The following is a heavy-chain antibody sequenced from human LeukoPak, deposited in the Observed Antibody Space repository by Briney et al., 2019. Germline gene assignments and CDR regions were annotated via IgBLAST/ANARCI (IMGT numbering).Heavy chain of an antibody. CDR1: GFTFSSYG. CDR3: ARDGGDKFDY. V-gene: IGHV3-33*01. CDR2: IWYDGSNK. J-gene: IGHJ4*02. Sequence: GGSLRLSCAASGFTFSSYGLNWARQAPGKGLEWVAVIWYDGSNKYYADSVKGRFTISRDNSKNTLYLQMNSLRAEDTAVYYCARDGGDKFDYWGQGTLVTVSS. D-gene: IGHD2-21*02.